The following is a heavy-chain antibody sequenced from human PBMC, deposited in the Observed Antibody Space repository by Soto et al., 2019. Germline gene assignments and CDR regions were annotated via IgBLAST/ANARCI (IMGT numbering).Heavy chain of an antibody. V-gene: IGHV3-7*05. CDR3: ARDYTTADHGQIDY. D-gene: IGHD2-2*02. J-gene: IGHJ4*02. Sequence: GGSLRLSCAASGFTFSSYWMSWVRQAPGKGLEWVANIKQDGSEKYYVDSVKGRFTISRDNAKNSLYLQMNSLRAEDTAVYYCARDYTTADHGQIDYWGQGTLVTVSS. CDR2: IKQDGSEK. CDR1: GFTFSSYW.